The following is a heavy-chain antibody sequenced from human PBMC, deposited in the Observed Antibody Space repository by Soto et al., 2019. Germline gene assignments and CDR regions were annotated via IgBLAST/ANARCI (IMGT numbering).Heavy chain of an antibody. Sequence: GGSLRLSCAASGFTVSSNYMSWVRQAPGKGLEWVSVIYSGGSTYYADSVKGRFTISRDNSKNTLYLQMNSLRAEDTAVYYCARERAYSSGWYYYYYMDVWGKGTTVTVSS. V-gene: IGHV3-66*01. D-gene: IGHD6-19*01. CDR1: GFTVSSNY. CDR2: IYSGGST. CDR3: ARERAYSSGWYYYYYMDV. J-gene: IGHJ6*03.